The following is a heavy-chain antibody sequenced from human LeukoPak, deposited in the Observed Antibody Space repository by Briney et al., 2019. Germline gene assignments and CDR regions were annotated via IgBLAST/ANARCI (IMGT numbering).Heavy chain of an antibody. CDR2: ISSSSSYI. CDR3: ARDGEPYCSSTSCYSPFDY. D-gene: IGHD2-2*01. V-gene: IGHV3-21*01. J-gene: IGHJ4*02. CDR1: GFTFSSYS. Sequence: GGSLRLSCAASGFTFSSYSMNWVRQAPGKGLEWVSSISSSSSYIYYADSVKGRFTISRDNAKNSLYLQMNSPRAEDTAVYYCARDGEPYCSSTSCYSPFDYWGQGTLVTVSS.